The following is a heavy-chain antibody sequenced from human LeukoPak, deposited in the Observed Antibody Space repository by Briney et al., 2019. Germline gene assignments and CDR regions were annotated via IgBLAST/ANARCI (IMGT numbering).Heavy chain of an antibody. J-gene: IGHJ6*02. V-gene: IGHV3-23*01. CDR3: ASTPEMATIWYYYYGMDV. CDR2: ISGGGGST. Sequence: PGGSLRLSCAASGFTFSSYAMSWVRQAPGKGLEWVSAISGGGGSTYYADSVKGRFTISRDNSKNTLYLQMNSLRAEDTAVYYCASTPEMATIWYYYYGMDVWGQGTTVTVSS. D-gene: IGHD5-24*01. CDR1: GFTFSSYA.